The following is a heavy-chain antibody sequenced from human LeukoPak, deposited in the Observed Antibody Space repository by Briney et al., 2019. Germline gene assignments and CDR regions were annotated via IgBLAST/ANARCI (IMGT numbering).Heavy chain of an antibody. V-gene: IGHV3-74*01. CDR3: IRSMSGRYGFFDY. Sequence: GGSLTLSCPASEFTLSNYWMHWVLQAPGKGLVSVARISIDGSKTNYGDFVRGRFTISRDNAKNTVHLQMNSLRAEDTALYYCIRSMSGRYGFFDYWGQGSLVTVSS. J-gene: IGHJ4*02. CDR2: ISIDGSKT. CDR1: EFTLSNYW. D-gene: IGHD6-19*01.